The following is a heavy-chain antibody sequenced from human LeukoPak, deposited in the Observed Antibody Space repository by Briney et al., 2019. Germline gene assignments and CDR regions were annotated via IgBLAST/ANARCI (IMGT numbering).Heavy chain of an antibody. D-gene: IGHD3-10*01. Sequence: SETLSLTCAVYGGSFSGYYWSWIRQPPGKGLEWIGEINHSGSTNYNPSLKSRVTISVDTSRNQFSLKLTSVTAADTAVYYCAKSNGYGLVDIWGQGTMVTVSS. J-gene: IGHJ3*02. CDR3: AKSNGYGLVDI. V-gene: IGHV4-34*01. CDR2: INHSGST. CDR1: GGSFSGYY.